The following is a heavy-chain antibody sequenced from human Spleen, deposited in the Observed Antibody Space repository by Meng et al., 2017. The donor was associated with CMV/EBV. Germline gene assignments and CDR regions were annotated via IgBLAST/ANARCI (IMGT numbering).Heavy chain of an antibody. Sequence: SGASITTAKWWTLVRQPPGKGLEWVGEIDHTGNSNSNPSLGSRLTLSLDTSKNHLSLTMTSVTAEDTAIYYCARVREHTSLGNYWFDPWGQGALVTVSS. V-gene: IGHV4-4*02. CDR2: IDHTGNS. J-gene: IGHJ5*02. CDR1: GASITTAKW. CDR3: ARVREHTSLGNYWFDP. D-gene: IGHD5-18*01.